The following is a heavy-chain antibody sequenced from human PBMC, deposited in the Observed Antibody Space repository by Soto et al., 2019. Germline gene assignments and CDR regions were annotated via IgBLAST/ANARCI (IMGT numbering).Heavy chain of an antibody. CDR3: ARDLDGSGSYYTDY. CDR1: GYMFVTYG. D-gene: IGHD3-10*01. Sequence: RASVKVSCKASGYMFVTYGINWVRQAPGQGLEWMGWISAYNGNTKYAQNLQGRVTMTTDASTSTAYMEMRSLRSDDTAVYYCARDLDGSGSYYTDYWGPGTLVIVSS. J-gene: IGHJ4*02. V-gene: IGHV1-18*01. CDR2: ISAYNGNT.